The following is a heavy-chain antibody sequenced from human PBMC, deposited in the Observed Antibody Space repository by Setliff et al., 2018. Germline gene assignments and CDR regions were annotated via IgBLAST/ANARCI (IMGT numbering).Heavy chain of an antibody. J-gene: IGHJ4*02. CDR2: ITVSGHTT. CDR3: ARDQARWLVAAGTFDY. CDR1: AFTFNKYA. V-gene: IGHV3-23*01. Sequence: GGSLRLSCAASAFTFNKYAVTWLRQAPGKGLEWVSSITVSGHTTYADSVEGRFSISRDNSRNTLYLQTNSLRAEDTAVYYCARDQARWLVAAGTFDYWGLGALVTVSS. D-gene: IGHD1-1*01.